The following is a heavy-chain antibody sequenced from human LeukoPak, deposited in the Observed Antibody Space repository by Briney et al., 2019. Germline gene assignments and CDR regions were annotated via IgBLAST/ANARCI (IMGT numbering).Heavy chain of an antibody. Sequence: ASVNVSCKASGYTFTGYYMHWVRQAPGQGLEWMGRINPNSCGKNYAQKFQGRVTMTRDRSISTAYMELSRLRSDDTAVYYCARVWELLGIDYWGQGTLVTVSS. D-gene: IGHD1-26*01. CDR3: ARVWELLGIDY. V-gene: IGHV1-2*06. J-gene: IGHJ4*02. CDR1: GYTFTGYY. CDR2: INPNSCGK.